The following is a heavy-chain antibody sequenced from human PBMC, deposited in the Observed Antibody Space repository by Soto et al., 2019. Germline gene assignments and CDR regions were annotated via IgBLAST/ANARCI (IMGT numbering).Heavy chain of an antibody. CDR2: IKSKTDGGTT. J-gene: IGHJ6*02. D-gene: IGHD5-12*01. V-gene: IGHV3-15*07. CDR3: TTPGVVDIVATILYQAYGMDV. Sequence: PGGSLRLSCAASGFTFSNAWMNWVRQAPGKGLEWVGRIKSKTDGGTTDYAAPVKGRFTISRDDSKNTLYLQMNSLKTEDTAVYYCTTPGVVDIVATILYQAYGMDVWGQGTTVTVSS. CDR1: GFTFSNAW.